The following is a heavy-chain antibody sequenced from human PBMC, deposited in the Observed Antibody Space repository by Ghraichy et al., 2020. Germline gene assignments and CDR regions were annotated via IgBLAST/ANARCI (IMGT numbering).Heavy chain of an antibody. D-gene: IGHD1-26*01. Sequence: LSLTCAASGFTFSDYYMSWIRQAPGKGLEWLSYISSTTTYTNYAESVKGRFSISRDQARNSLYLQMNSLRPEDTAIYYCARDQRERTGGFDFWGQGALVTVSS. J-gene: IGHJ4*02. V-gene: IGHV3-11*06. CDR1: GFTFSDYY. CDR2: ISSTTTYT. CDR3: ARDQRERTGGFDF.